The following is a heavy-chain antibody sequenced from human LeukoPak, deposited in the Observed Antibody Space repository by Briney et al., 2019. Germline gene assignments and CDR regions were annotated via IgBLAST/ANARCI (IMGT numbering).Heavy chain of an antibody. CDR2: INHSGST. V-gene: IGHV4-34*01. J-gene: IGHJ4*02. CDR1: GGSFSGYY. Sequence: SETLSLTCAVYGGSFSGYYWSWIRQPPGKGLEWIGEINHSGSTNYNPSLKSRVTISVDTSKNQFSLKLSSVTAADTAVYYCARARDDYVWGSYPPPPPHYFDYWSQGTLVTVSS. CDR3: ARARDDYVWGSYPPPPPHYFDY. D-gene: IGHD3-16*02.